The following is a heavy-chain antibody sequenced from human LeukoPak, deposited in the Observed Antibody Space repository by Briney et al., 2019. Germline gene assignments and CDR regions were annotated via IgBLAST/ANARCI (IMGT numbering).Heavy chain of an antibody. CDR3: ARSPLPDVYYFDY. J-gene: IGHJ4*02. CDR2: ISYDGSNK. CDR1: GFTFSSYA. V-gene: IGHV3-30*09. Sequence: GRSLRLSCAASGFTFSSYAMHWVRQAPGKGLEWVAVISYDGSNKYYADSVKGRFAISRDNSKNTLYLQMNSLRAEDTAVYYCARSPLPDVYYFDYWGQGTLVTVSS. D-gene: IGHD2-15*01.